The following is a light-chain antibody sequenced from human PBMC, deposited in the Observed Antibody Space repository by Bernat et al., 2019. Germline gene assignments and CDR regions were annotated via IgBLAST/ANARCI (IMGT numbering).Light chain of an antibody. CDR2: GKN. CDR3: KSRERV. CDR1: SLRSYY. J-gene: IGLJ1*01. V-gene: IGLV3-19*01. Sequence: SSELTQDPAVSVALGQTVRITCQGDSLRSYYASWDQQKPGQAPVLVIYGKNNRRSGIPDRVTGSSSGNTAPLTIAGAQAEDEGDHCCKSRERVFGTGTKVTV.